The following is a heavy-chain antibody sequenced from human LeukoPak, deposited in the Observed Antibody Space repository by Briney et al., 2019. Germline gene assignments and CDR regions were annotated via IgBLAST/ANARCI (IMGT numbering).Heavy chain of an antibody. CDR3: ARGGVNYYDSSGYSNWFDP. D-gene: IGHD3-22*01. V-gene: IGHV1-69*13. CDR2: IIPIFGTA. Sequence: SVKVSCKASGGTFSSYAISWVRQAPGQGLEWMGGIIPIFGTANYAQKFQGRVTITADESTSTAYMELSSLRSEDTAVYYCARGGVNYYDSSGYSNWFDPWGQGTLVTVSS. J-gene: IGHJ5*02. CDR1: GGTFSSYA.